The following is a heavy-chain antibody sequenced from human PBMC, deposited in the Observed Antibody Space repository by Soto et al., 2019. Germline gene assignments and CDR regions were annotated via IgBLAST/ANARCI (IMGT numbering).Heavy chain of an antibody. J-gene: IGHJ4*02. CDR1: GGSISSSSYY. CDR2: INYSGST. Sequence: QLQLQESGPGLVKPSETLSLTCTVSGGSISSSSYYWGWIRQPPGKVLEWIGRINYSGSTYYNPSLKSRVPRSVDTSKNQFSLKLSSVTAADTAVYYCARHLQITMVRGVMYYWGQGTLVTVSS. CDR3: ARHLQITMVRGVMYY. V-gene: IGHV4-39*01. D-gene: IGHD3-10*01.